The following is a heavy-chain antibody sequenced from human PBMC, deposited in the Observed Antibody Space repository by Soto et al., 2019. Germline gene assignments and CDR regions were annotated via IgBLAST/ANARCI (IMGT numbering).Heavy chain of an antibody. CDR1: GFSLSTSGVG. J-gene: IGHJ4*02. D-gene: IGHD3-3*01. Sequence: QITLKESGPTLVKPTQTLTLTCTFSGFSLSTSGVGVGWIRQPPGKALEWLALIYWDDDKRYSPSLKSRLTITKDTSKNQVVLTMTNMDPVDTATYYCAHGPDITIFGVVTAKGGYYFDYWGRGTLVTVSS. V-gene: IGHV2-5*02. CDR3: AHGPDITIFGVVTAKGGYYFDY. CDR2: IYWDDDK.